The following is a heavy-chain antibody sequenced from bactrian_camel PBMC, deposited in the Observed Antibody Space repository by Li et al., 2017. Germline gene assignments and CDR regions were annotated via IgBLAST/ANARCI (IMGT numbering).Heavy chain of an antibody. D-gene: IGHD3*01. J-gene: IGHJ6*01. CDR1: GYTGSSNNA. CDR3: AAGGGVILATDPSEYTT. V-gene: IGHV3S63*01. CDR2: LFTGSGRT. Sequence: QVQLVESGGGSVQAGGSLRLSCTAPGYTGSSNNAIGWFRQAPGKEREGVAALFTGSGRTRYAESVRERFTISRDNAKNWVVILQMNNLKTDDTAMYYCAAGGGVILATDPSEYTTWGQGTQVTVS.